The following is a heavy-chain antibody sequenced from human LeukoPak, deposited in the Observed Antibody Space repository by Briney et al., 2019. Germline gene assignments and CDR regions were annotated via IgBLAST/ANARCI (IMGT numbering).Heavy chain of an antibody. V-gene: IGHV4-34*01. Sequence: GSLRLSCAASGFTFSSYAMSWVRQAPGKGLEWIGEINDYTGNTNYNPSLNSRVSISLEKSKNQFSLELRSVTAADTAVYYCARGRIAKIVVVHSFQYGMDVWGQGTTVTVSS. CDR3: ARGRIAKIVVVHSFQYGMDV. D-gene: IGHD3-22*01. J-gene: IGHJ6*02. CDR1: GFTFSSYA. CDR2: INDYTGNT.